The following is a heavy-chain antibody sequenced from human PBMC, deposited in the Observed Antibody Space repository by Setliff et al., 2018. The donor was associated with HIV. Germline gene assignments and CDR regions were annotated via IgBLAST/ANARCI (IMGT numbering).Heavy chain of an antibody. V-gene: IGHV4-4*07. CDR3: ARGAIAAAGDFDY. D-gene: IGHD6-13*01. J-gene: IGHJ4*02. CDR2: IYTSGST. Sequence: SETLSLTCTVSGGFISSDYWNWIRQPAGKGLEWIGRIYTSGSTNYNPSLKSRVTMSVDTSKNQFSLRRSSVTAADTAVYYCARGAIAAAGDFDYWGQGTLVTVSS. CDR1: GGFISSDY.